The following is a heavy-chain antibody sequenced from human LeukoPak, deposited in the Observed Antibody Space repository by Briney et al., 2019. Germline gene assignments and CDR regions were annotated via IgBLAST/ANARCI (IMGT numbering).Heavy chain of an antibody. CDR1: GYTFTGYY. V-gene: IGHV1-2*02. Sequence: GASVKVSCKASGYTFTGYYMHWVRQAPGQGLEWMGWINPNSGGTNYAQKFQGRVTMTRDTSISTAYMELSRLRSDDTAVYYCARGSGYYGNAFDIWGQGTMVTVSS. J-gene: IGHJ3*02. CDR3: ARGSGYYGNAFDI. CDR2: INPNSGGT. D-gene: IGHD3-22*01.